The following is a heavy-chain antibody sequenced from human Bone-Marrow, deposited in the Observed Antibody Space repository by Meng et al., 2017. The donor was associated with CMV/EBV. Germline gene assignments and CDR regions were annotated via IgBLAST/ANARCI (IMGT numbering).Heavy chain of an antibody. V-gene: IGHV1-18*01. CDR1: GYTFTSYG. D-gene: IGHD2-2*02. Sequence: ASVKVSCKASGYTFTSYGISWVRQAPGQGLEWMGWISAYNGNTNYAQKLQGRVTMTTDTSTSTAYMELRSLRSDDTAVYYCARAGYCSSTSCYSSHYGMDVWGQGTTVTGYS. CDR3: ARAGYCSSTSCYSSHYGMDV. J-gene: IGHJ6*01. CDR2: ISAYNGNT.